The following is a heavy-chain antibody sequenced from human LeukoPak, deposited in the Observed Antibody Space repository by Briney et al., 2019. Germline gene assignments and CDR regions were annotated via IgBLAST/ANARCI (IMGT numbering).Heavy chain of an antibody. D-gene: IGHD5-18*01. CDR3: AREAGIPPSTQQWPTSVDY. J-gene: IGHJ4*02. CDR1: GFXFSSYW. CDR2: IKQDGSEK. Sequence: GGSLRLSCVASGFXFSSYWISWVRQAPGKGLEWVANIKQDGSEKYYVDSVKGRFTISRDNAKNSLYLQMNSLRAEDTAVYYCAREAGIPPSTQQWPTSVDYWGQGTLVTVSS. V-gene: IGHV3-7*05.